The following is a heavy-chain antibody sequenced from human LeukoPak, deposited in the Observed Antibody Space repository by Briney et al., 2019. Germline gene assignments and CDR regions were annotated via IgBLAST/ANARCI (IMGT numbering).Heavy chain of an antibody. V-gene: IGHV3-20*04. D-gene: IGHD2-15*01. J-gene: IGHJ4*02. CDR3: ARDGSSEVVVVAATRGGFDY. CDR2: INWNGGST. CDR1: GFTFDDYG. Sequence: PGGSLRLSCAASGFTFDDYGMSWVRQAPGKGLEWVSGINWNGGSTGYADSVRGRFTISRDNAKNSLYLQMNSLRAEDTALYYCARDGSSEVVVVAATRGGFDYWGQGTLVTVSS.